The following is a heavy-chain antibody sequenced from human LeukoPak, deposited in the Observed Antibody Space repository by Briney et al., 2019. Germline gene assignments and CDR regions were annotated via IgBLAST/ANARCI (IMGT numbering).Heavy chain of an antibody. CDR1: GGSISSYY. CDR2: IYYSGST. V-gene: IGHV4-59*12. D-gene: IGHD3-3*01. J-gene: IGHJ6*02. Sequence: SETLSLTCTVSGGSISSYYWSWIRQPPGKGLEWIGYIYYSGSTNYNSSLKSRVTISVDTSKNQFPLKLSSVTAADTAVYYCARARTYYDFWSGPTPMDVWGQGTTVTVSS. CDR3: ARARTYYDFWSGPTPMDV.